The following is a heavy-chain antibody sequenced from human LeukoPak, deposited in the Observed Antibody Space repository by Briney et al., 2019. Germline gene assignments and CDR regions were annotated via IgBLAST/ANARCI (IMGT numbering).Heavy chain of an antibody. Sequence: SETLSLTCTVSGGSVSSGSYYWSWIRQPPGKGLEWIGYIYYSGSTNYNPSLKGRVTISVDTSKNQFSLKLSSVTAADTAVYYCARVGGGRRGYFDYWGQGTLVTVSS. V-gene: IGHV4-61*01. CDR2: IYYSGST. D-gene: IGHD2-21*01. J-gene: IGHJ4*02. CDR3: ARVGGGRRGYFDY. CDR1: GGSVSSGSYY.